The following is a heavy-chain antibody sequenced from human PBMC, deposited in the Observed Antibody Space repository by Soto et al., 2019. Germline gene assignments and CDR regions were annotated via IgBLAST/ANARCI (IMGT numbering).Heavy chain of an antibody. V-gene: IGHV3-23*01. CDR1: GFTFSSYA. Sequence: EVPLLESGGGLVQPGGSLRLSCAASGFTFSSYAMSWVRQAPGKGLEWVSAISGSGGSTYYADSVKGRFTISRDNSKNTLYLQMNSLRAEDTAVHYCAKDSDYYDSSGYAYWGQGTLVTVSS. D-gene: IGHD3-22*01. J-gene: IGHJ4*02. CDR3: AKDSDYYDSSGYAY. CDR2: ISGSGGST.